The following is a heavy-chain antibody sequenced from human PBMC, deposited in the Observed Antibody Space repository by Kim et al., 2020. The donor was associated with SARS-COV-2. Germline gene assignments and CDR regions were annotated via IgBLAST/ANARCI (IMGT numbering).Heavy chain of an antibody. J-gene: IGHJ4*02. Sequence: GGSLRLSCAASDYSVATNFMTWVRQAPGKGLEWVSLVDNVGGTYYADFVKGRFTISRDISKNTLNLQMNSLRVDDTAAYYCGGGHYGLWGQGTLVTVSS. D-gene: IGHD3-16*01. CDR2: VDNVGGT. V-gene: IGHV3-53*01. CDR3: GGGHYGL. CDR1: DYSVATNF.